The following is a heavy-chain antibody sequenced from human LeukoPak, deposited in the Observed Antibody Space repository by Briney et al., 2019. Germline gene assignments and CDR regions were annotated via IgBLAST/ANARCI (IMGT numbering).Heavy chain of an antibody. J-gene: IGHJ6*03. D-gene: IGHD2-8*01. CDR3: ARGFCTNGVCYRGTYYYYMDV. CDR2: ISAYNGNT. Sequence: ASVKVSCKASGYTFTSYGISWVRQAPGQGLEWMGWISAYNGNTKYSQEFQGRVTITRDTTASTAYMELSSLRSEDMAVYYCARGFCTNGVCYRGTYYYYMDVWGKGTTVTVSS. CDR1: GYTFTSYG. V-gene: IGHV1-18*03.